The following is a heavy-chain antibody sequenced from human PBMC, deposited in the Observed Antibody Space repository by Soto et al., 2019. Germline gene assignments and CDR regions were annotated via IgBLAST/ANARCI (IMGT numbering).Heavy chain of an antibody. CDR3: ARDYYDSSGYYGTYGY. J-gene: IGHJ4*02. V-gene: IGHV4-59*01. CDR2: IYYSGST. Sequence: TLSLTCTVSGGSISSYYWSWIRQPPGKGLEWIGYIYYSGSTNYNPSLKSRVTISVDTSKNQFSLKLSSVTAADTAVYYCARDYYDSSGYYGTYGYWGQGTLVTVSS. D-gene: IGHD3-22*01. CDR1: GGSISSYY.